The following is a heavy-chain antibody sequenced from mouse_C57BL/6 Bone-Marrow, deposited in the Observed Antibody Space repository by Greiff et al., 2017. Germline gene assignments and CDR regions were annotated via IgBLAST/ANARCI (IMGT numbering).Heavy chain of an antibody. V-gene: IGHV5-4*01. CDR2: ISDGGSYT. J-gene: IGHJ2*01. CDR3: ARGGYDHREYDFDY. CDR1: GFTFSSYA. Sequence: EVQVVESGGGLVKPGGSLKLSCAASGFTFSSYAMSWVRQTPEKRLEWVATISDGGSYTYYPDNVKGRFTISRDNAKNNLYLQMSHLKSEDTAMYYCARGGYDHREYDFDYWGQGTTLTVSS. D-gene: IGHD5-1*01.